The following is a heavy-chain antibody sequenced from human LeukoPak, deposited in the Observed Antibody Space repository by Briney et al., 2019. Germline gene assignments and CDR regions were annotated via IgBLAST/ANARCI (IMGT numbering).Heavy chain of an antibody. D-gene: IGHD3-16*01. J-gene: IGHJ4*02. CDR3: ARGAPSLRLLD. Sequence: SETLSLTCTVSGGSISYFYWSWIRQPAGKGLEWIGRIHASGSTNYNPSLKSRVTISVDTSKNQFSLKLSSVTAADTAVYYCARGAPSLRLLDWGQGTLVTVSS. V-gene: IGHV4-4*07. CDR2: IHASGST. CDR1: GGSISYFY.